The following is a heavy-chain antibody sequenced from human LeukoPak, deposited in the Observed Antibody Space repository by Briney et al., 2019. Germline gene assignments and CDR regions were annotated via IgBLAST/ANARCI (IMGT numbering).Heavy chain of an antibody. D-gene: IGHD4-23*01. CDR2: ISYDGSNK. Sequence: GGSLRLSCAASGFTLSSYAMHWVRQAPGKGLEWVAVISYDGSNKYYADSVKGRFTISRDNSKNTLYLQMNSLRAEDTAVYYCARDFTATVVCDYWGQGTLVTVSS. CDR1: GFTLSSYA. CDR3: ARDFTATVVCDY. J-gene: IGHJ4*02. V-gene: IGHV3-30*01.